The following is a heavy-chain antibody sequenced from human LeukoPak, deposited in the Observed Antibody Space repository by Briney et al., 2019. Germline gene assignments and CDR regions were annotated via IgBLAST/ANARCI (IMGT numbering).Heavy chain of an antibody. CDR1: GGSISSSSYY. V-gene: IGHV4-39*01. Sequence: PSETLSPTCTVSGGSISSSSYYWGWIRQSPGKGLEWIGSIYYSGSTYYNPSLKSRVTVSVDTSKNQFSLKLSSVTAADTAVYYCARHGYYYGSGSYSFDYWGQGTLVTVSS. D-gene: IGHD3-10*01. J-gene: IGHJ4*02. CDR3: ARHGYYYGSGSYSFDY. CDR2: IYYSGST.